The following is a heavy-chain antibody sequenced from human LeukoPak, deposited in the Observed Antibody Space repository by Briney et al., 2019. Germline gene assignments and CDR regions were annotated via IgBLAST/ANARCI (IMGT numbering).Heavy chain of an antibody. V-gene: IGHV3-30*03. CDR2: ISYDGSNK. CDR3: ARDRAPSGWYDY. D-gene: IGHD6-19*01. Sequence: PGGSLRLSCAASGFTFSSYGMHWVRQAPGKGLEWVAVISYDGSNKYYADSVKGRFTISRDNSKNTLYLQMNSLRPEDTAVYYCARDRAPSGWYDYWGQGTLVTVSS. CDR1: GFTFSSYG. J-gene: IGHJ4*02.